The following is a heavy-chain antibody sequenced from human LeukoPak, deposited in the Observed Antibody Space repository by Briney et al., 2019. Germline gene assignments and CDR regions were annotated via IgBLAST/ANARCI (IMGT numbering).Heavy chain of an antibody. CDR2: IYPGDSDT. CDR3: ARQPYYYDSSGLD. D-gene: IGHD3-22*01. CDR1: EYSFTSYW. Sequence: GESLKISCKGSEYSFTSYWIGWVRQMPGKGLEWMGIIYPGDSDTRYSPSFQGQVTISADKSISTAYLQWSSLKASDTAMYYCARQPYYYDSSGLDWGQGTLVTVSS. J-gene: IGHJ4*02. V-gene: IGHV5-51*01.